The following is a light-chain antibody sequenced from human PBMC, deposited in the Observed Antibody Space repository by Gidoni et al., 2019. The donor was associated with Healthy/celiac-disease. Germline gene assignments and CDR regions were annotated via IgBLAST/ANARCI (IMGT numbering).Light chain of an antibody. CDR2: AAS. Sequence: DIQMTQSPSSLSASVGDRVTITCRASPGISNYLAWYQQKPGTVPKLLIYAASTLQSGVPSRFSGSGSGTDFTLTISSLHPEYVATYYCQQYNSAPWTFGQGTKVEIK. CDR3: QQYNSAPWT. V-gene: IGKV1-27*01. J-gene: IGKJ1*01. CDR1: PGISNY.